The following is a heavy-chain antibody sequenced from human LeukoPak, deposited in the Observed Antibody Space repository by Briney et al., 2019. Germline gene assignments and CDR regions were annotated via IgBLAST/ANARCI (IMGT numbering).Heavy chain of an antibody. J-gene: IGHJ4*02. CDR3: ARDLSSTSNWELDY. CDR2: INPNSGGT. D-gene: IGHD1-26*01. CDR1: GYAFTDYF. V-gene: IGHV1-2*06. Sequence: ASVKVSCKASGYAFTDYFMHWVRQAPGQGLEWMGRINPNSGGTNYAQNFQGRVTMTRDTSISTAYMDLSRLTSDDTAVYYCARDLSSTSNWELDYWGQGTLVTVSS.